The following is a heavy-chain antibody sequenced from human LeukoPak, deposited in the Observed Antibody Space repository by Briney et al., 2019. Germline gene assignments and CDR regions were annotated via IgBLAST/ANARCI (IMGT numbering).Heavy chain of an antibody. CDR3: ARARDSSGYYYVPYYFDY. CDR2: IYYSGST. J-gene: IGHJ4*02. Sequence: SETLSLTCTVSGGSISSYYWSWIRQPPGKGLEWIGYIYYSGSTNYNPSLKSRVTISVDTSKNQFSLKLSSVTAADTAVYYCARARDSSGYYYVPYYFDYWGQGILVTVSS. CDR1: GGSISSYY. D-gene: IGHD3-22*01. V-gene: IGHV4-59*01.